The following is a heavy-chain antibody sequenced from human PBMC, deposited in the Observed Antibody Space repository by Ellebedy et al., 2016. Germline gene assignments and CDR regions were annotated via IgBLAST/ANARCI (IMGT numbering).Heavy chain of an antibody. Sequence: GESLKISCAASGSTFSTFWMTWFRQAPGKGLEWVASIKQDGSQKDYVDSVKGRFTISSANARNSLYLQMNSLRAEDTAMYYCAKGSGWLCDYWGQGILVTVSS. CDR1: GSTFSTFW. V-gene: IGHV3-7*03. J-gene: IGHJ4*02. CDR3: AKGSGWLCDY. CDR2: IKQDGSQK. D-gene: IGHD2-21*01.